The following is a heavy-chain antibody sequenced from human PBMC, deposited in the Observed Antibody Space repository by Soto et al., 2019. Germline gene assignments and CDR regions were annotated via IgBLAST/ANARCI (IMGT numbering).Heavy chain of an antibody. V-gene: IGHV1-18*01. Sequence: QVQLVQSGAEVKKPGASVKVSCKASGYTFTSYGIGWVRQAPRQGLEWMGWISAYNGNTNYAQKLQGRVTMTTDTSTSTANMELRSLRSDDTAVYYCARDLATIDYYYGMDVWGQGTTVTVSS. CDR3: ARDLATIDYYYGMDV. J-gene: IGHJ6*02. D-gene: IGHD5-12*01. CDR2: ISAYNGNT. CDR1: GYTFTSYG.